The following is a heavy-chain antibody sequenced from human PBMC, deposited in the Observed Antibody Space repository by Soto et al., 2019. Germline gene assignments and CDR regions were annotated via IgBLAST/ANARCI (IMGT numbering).Heavy chain of an antibody. CDR1: GGSFSGYY. D-gene: IGHD3-10*01. Sequence: QVQLQQWGAGLLKPSETLSLTCAVYGGSFSGYYWSWIRQPPGKGLEWIGEINHSGSTNYNPSLKSRVTISVDTSKRQFSLNLSSVTAADTAVFYCARGPLSMVRGVITLNYYFDYWGQGTLVTVSS. CDR3: ARGPLSMVRGVITLNYYFDY. CDR2: INHSGST. V-gene: IGHV4-34*01. J-gene: IGHJ4*02.